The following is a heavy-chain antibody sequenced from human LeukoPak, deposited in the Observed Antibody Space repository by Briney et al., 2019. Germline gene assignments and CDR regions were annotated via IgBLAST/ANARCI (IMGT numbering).Heavy chain of an antibody. CDR2: INHSGST. Sequence: PSETLSLTCAVYGGSFSGYYWSWIRQPPGKGLKWIGEINHSGSTNYNPSPKSRVTISVDTSKNQFSLKLSSVTAADTAVYYCAVGYCSSTSCVRAFDIWGQGTMVTVSS. J-gene: IGHJ3*02. CDR1: GGSFSGYY. D-gene: IGHD2-2*01. V-gene: IGHV4-34*01. CDR3: AVGYCSSTSCVRAFDI.